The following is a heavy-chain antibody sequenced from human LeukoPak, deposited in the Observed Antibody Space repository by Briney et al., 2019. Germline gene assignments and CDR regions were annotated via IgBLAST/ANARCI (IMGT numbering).Heavy chain of an antibody. D-gene: IGHD5-18*01. CDR1: GGSLGSSDYY. V-gene: IGHV4-39*01. CDR2: IFYSGST. Sequence: PSETLPLTCIVSGGSLGSSDYYWGWIRQPPGKGLEWIGTIFYSGSTYYNPSLKSRVTISVDTSKNQFSLKLSSVTAADTAVYYCARQGYSYRYFDYWGQGTLVTVSS. J-gene: IGHJ4*02. CDR3: ARQGYSYRYFDY.